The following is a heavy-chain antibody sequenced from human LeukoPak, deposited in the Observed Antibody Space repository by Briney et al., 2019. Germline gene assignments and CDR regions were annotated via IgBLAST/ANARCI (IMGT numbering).Heavy chain of an antibody. CDR1: GGSISSGGYY. D-gene: IGHD4-11*01. CDR2: INHSGST. J-gene: IGHJ6*02. CDR3: ARGRRYSNYVWLSVGRNDYYYGMDV. V-gene: IGHV4-30-2*01. Sequence: SQTLSLTCTVSGGSISSGGYYWSWIRQPPGTGLEWIGEINHSGSTNYNPSLKSRVTISVDTSKNQFSLKLSSVTAADTAVYYCARGRRYSNYVWLSVGRNDYYYGMDVWGQGTTVTVSS.